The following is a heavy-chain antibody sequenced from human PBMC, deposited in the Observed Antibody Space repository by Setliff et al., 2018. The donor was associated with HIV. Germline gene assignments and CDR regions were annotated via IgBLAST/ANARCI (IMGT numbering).Heavy chain of an antibody. CDR2: IYHSGSP. CDR1: GYSISSGYY. Sequence: PSETLSLTCAVSGYSISSGYYWGWLRQPPGKGLEWIGSIYHSGSPYYNPSLKSRVTISVDTSKNQFSLQLSSVTAADTAVYYCASHHDYGGAFDIWGQGTMVTVSS. D-gene: IGHD4-17*01. J-gene: IGHJ3*02. CDR3: ASHHDYGGAFDI. V-gene: IGHV4-38-2*01.